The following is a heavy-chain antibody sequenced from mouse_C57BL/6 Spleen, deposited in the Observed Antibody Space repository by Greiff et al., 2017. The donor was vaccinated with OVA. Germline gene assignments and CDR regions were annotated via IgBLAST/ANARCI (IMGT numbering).Heavy chain of an antibody. CDR2: IDPSDSYT. V-gene: IGHV1-69*01. CDR3: ARWGLRQAMDY. J-gene: IGHJ4*01. Sequence: QVQLQQSGAELVMPGASVKLSCKASGYTFTSYWMHWVKQRPGQGLEWIGEIDPSDSYTNYNQKFKGKSTLTVDKSSSTAYMQLSSLTSEDSAVYYCARWGLRQAMDYWGQGTSVTVSS. D-gene: IGHD2-2*01. CDR1: GYTFTSYW.